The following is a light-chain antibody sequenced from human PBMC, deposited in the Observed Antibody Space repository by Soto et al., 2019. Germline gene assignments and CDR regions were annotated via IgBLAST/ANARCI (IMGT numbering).Light chain of an antibody. V-gene: IGKV1-33*01. CDR1: QDISNY. J-gene: IGKJ4*01. CDR2: DAS. Sequence: QVTLSKKYLSSSVGDRVTITCPASQDISNYLNWYQQKPGKAPKLLVHDASNLETGVPSRFSGSGSGTDFTFTISSLQPEDIATYYCQQYDNLPLTFGGGTNVDIK. CDR3: QQYDNLPLT.